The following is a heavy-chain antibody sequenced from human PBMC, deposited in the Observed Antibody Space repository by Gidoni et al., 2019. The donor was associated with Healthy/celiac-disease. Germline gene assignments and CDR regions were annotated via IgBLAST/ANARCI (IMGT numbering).Heavy chain of an antibody. CDR3: AKDRGYCSSTSCYVGVYYYYGMDV. CDR2: ISYDGSNK. J-gene: IGHJ6*02. CDR1: GFTFSSYG. Sequence: QVQLVESGGGVVQPGRSLRLSCAASGFTFSSYGMHWVRQAPGKGLEWVAVISYDGSNKYYADSVKGRFTISRDNSKNTLYLQMNSLRAEDTAVYYCAKDRGYCSSTSCYVGVYYYYGMDVWGQGTTVTVSS. V-gene: IGHV3-30*18. D-gene: IGHD2-2*01.